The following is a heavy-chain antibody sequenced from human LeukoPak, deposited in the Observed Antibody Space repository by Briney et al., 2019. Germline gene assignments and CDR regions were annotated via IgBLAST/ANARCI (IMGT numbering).Heavy chain of an antibody. CDR3: AIRGYSGYQAFFDY. CDR1: GYTFTSYN. J-gene: IGHJ4*02. V-gene: IGHV1-8*01. Sequence: ASVKVSCKASGYTFTSYNINWVRQATGQGLEWMGWMNPNSGNTGYAQKFQGRVTMTRNTSISTAYMELSSLRSEDTAVYYCAIRGYSGYQAFFDYWGQGTLVTVSS. CDR2: MNPNSGNT. D-gene: IGHD5-12*01.